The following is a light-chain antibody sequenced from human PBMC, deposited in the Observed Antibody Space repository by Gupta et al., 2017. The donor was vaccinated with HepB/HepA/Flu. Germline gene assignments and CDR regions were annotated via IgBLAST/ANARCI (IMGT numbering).Light chain of an antibody. Sequence: EIVLTQSPGTLSLSPGERATLACRASQSVSSSYLAWYQQKPGQAPRLLIYGASSRATGIPDRFSGSGSGTXFTLTIXRLEPEDFAVYYCQQYGSSFLTFGXGTKVEIK. CDR3: QQYGSSFLT. J-gene: IGKJ4*01. V-gene: IGKV3-20*01. CDR1: QSVSSSY. CDR2: GAS.